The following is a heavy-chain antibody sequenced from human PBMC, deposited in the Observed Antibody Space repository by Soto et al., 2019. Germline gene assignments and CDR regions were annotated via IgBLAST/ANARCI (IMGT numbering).Heavy chain of an antibody. CDR3: VRARSTDSRPDY. J-gene: IGHJ4*02. V-gene: IGHV3-21*01. CDR1: GFTFSLYS. D-gene: IGHD3-22*01. Sequence: PGGSLRLSCASSGFTFSLYSMVWVLHAPGKGLDWVSSITSSSSYIYYEDSLKGRFTISRDNAKNSLFLQLDSLRAEDTAVYFCVRARSTDSRPDYWGQGTLVTVSS. CDR2: ITSSSSYI.